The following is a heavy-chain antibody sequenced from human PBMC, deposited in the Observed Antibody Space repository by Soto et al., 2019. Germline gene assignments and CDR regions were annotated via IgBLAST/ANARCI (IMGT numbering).Heavy chain of an antibody. V-gene: IGHV4-34*01. D-gene: IGHD3-10*01. CDR3: ARAPAILWFGELLGYYYYGMDV. J-gene: IGHJ6*02. CDR1: VGSFSGYY. Sequence: SETLSLTCAVYVGSFSGYYWSWIRQPPGKGLEWIGEINHSGSTNYNPSLKSRVTISVDTSKNQFSLKLSSVTAADTAVYYCARAPAILWFGELLGYYYYGMDVWGQGTTVTVSS. CDR2: INHSGST.